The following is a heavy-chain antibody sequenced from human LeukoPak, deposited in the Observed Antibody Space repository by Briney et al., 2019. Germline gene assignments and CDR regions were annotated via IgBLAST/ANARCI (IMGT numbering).Heavy chain of an antibody. Sequence: ASVKVSCKASGYTFTSYGISWVRQAPGQGLEWMGWISAYNGNTNYAQKLQGRVTMTTDTSTSTAYMELRSLRSDDTAVYYCARVSSPRLLWSGESPPWGLKYYYYYYMDVWGKGTTVTVSS. D-gene: IGHD3-10*01. V-gene: IGHV1-18*01. CDR1: GYTFTSYG. CDR2: ISAYNGNT. CDR3: ARVSSPRLLWSGESPPWGLKYYYYYYMDV. J-gene: IGHJ6*03.